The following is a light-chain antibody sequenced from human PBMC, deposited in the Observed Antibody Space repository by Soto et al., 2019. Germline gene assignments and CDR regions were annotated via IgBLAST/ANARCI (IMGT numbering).Light chain of an antibody. CDR2: GAS. V-gene: IGKV3-15*01. J-gene: IGKJ1*01. CDR1: QSVSSN. CDR3: QEYNNWPWT. Sequence: EIVMTQSPATLSVSPGERATLSCRASQSVSSNLAWYQQKPGQAPRLLIYGASNRATGIPARFSGSGSGTEFTHTISSLPSEDFAVYDGQEYNNWPWTFGQGTKVEI.